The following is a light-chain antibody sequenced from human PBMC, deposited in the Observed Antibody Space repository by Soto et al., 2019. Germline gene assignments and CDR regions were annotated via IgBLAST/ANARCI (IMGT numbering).Light chain of an antibody. Sequence: EIVLTQSPATLSLSPGERATLSCGASQSVSSYLAWYQQKPGLAPRLLIYGSSSRATGIPDRFSGSGSGTDFTLTISRLEPEDFAVYYCRQYGDSLITFGQGTRLEIK. CDR2: GSS. CDR1: QSVSSY. CDR3: RQYGDSLIT. J-gene: IGKJ5*01. V-gene: IGKV3D-20*01.